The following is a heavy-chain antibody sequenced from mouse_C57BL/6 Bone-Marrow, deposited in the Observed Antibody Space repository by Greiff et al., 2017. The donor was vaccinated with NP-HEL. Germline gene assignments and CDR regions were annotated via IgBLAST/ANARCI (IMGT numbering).Heavy chain of an antibody. CDR1: GYTFTSYW. Sequence: QVQLQQPGAELVKLGASVKMSCKASGYTFTSYWITWVKQRPGQGLEWIGDIYPGSGSTNYNEKFKSKATLTVDTSSSTAYMQLSSLTSEDSAVYYCARQVRYYGSRTGYFDVWGTGTTVTVSS. J-gene: IGHJ1*03. D-gene: IGHD1-1*01. V-gene: IGHV1-55*01. CDR3: ARQVRYYGSRTGYFDV. CDR2: IYPGSGST.